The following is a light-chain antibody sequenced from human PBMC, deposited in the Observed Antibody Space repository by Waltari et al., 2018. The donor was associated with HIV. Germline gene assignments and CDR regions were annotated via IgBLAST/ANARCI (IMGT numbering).Light chain of an antibody. CDR1: SSNIGAGFE. CDR2: DNA. V-gene: IGLV1-40*01. J-gene: IGLJ2*01. CDR3: QSYDSSLRGIL. Sequence: QSVLTQPPSVSGAPGQRVTISCTGSSSNIGAGFEVHWYLQLPGTAPKPLVYDNANRPSGVPDRFSGSKSGTSASLGITGLQSEDEADYYCQSYDSSLRGILFGGGTKLTVL.